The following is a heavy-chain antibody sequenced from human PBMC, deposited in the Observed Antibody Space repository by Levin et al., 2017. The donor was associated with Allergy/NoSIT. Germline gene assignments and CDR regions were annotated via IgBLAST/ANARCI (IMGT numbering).Heavy chain of an antibody. D-gene: IGHD6-13*01. Sequence: LSQTLSLTCTVSGDSISRFYWSWIRQPPGRGLEWIGNGFYSGTTNYNPSLKSRVTILVDTSKNQFSLKLSSVTAADTAVYYCARATRSSLIYYFDYWGPGTLVTVSS. CDR1: GDSISRFY. J-gene: IGHJ4*02. V-gene: IGHV4-59*01. CDR2: GFYSGTT. CDR3: ARATRSSLIYYFDY.